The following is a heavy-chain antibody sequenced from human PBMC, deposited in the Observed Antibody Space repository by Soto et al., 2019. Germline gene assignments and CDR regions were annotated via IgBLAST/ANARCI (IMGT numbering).Heavy chain of an antibody. CDR1: GFTFSNYR. Sequence: GGSLRLSCATSGFTFSNYRMNWVRQAPGKGLEWVASISGSGKDTFYRDSVKGRFTISRDNAESSLVLQMNSLTVDDTAVYHCARVHLVRTSSYFCGMDVWGPGTTVTVSS. D-gene: IGHD6-6*01. CDR2: ISGSGKDT. CDR3: ARVHLVRTSSYFCGMDV. J-gene: IGHJ6*02. V-gene: IGHV3-21*06.